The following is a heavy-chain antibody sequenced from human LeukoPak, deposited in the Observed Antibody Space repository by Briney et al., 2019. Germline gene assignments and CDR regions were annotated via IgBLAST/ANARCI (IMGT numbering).Heavy chain of an antibody. V-gene: IGHV1-69*13. J-gene: IGHJ3*02. CDR3: ARDQGVVGAFDI. CDR2: IIPIFGTA. D-gene: IGHD2-2*01. CDR1: GGTFSSYA. Sequence: SVKVSCKASGGTFSSYAISWVRQAPGQGLEWMGGIIPIFGTANYAQKFQGRITITADEFTSTAYMELSSLRSEDTAVYYCARDQGVVGAFDIWGQGTMVTVSS.